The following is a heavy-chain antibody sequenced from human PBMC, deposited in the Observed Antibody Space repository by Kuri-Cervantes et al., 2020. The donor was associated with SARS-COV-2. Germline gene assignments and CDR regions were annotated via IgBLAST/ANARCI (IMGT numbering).Heavy chain of an antibody. CDR2: SSGSGGST. Sequence: GESLKSFCAASGFTLSSYAMSWVRQAPGKGMEWVSTSSGSGGSTYYADSVKGRFTISRDNSKNTLYLQMNSLRADDTAVYYCAKGTRSSGYYCGLDFWGQGTLVTVSS. CDR1: GFTLSSYA. D-gene: IGHD3-22*01. J-gene: IGHJ4*02. V-gene: IGHV3-23*01. CDR3: AKGTRSSGYYCGLDF.